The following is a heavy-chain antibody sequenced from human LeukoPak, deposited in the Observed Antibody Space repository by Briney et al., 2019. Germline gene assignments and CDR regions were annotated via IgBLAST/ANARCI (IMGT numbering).Heavy chain of an antibody. J-gene: IGHJ6*02. V-gene: IGHV3-9*01. Sequence: WHSGSIGYADSVKGRFTISRDNPKTSLYLQMNSLRAEDTALYYCAKGLSTRTSYYGMDVWGQGTTVTVSS. CDR2: WHSGSI. CDR3: AKGLSTRTSYYGMDV.